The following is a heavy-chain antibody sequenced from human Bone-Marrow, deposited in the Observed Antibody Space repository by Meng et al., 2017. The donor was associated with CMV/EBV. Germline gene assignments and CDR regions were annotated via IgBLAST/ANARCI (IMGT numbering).Heavy chain of an antibody. CDR2: ISQSGDAT. J-gene: IGHJ4*02. CDR3: GRSNHFDY. Sequence: QLVSGGGLVQPGAPLRPPFATSGFTFSIYSMSWVRQAPGKGLEWVSTISQSGDATYYADSVQGRFTISRDNSKNTLFLQMNSLRADDTAVYYCGRSNHFDYWGQGTLVTVSS. D-gene: IGHD1-14*01. V-gene: IGHV3-23*01. CDR1: GFTFSIYS.